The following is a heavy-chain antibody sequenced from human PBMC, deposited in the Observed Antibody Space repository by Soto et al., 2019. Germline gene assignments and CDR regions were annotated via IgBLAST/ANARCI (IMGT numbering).Heavy chain of an antibody. CDR3: ATSSVPSWSWYFFDY. CDR1: GYSISSYTWWSSSNG. CDR2: IYYSGST. D-gene: IGHD6-13*01. Sequence: SETLSLTCAVSGYSISSYTWWSSSNGWGWILESRGKGLEWIGYIYYSGSTKYNPSLKSRVSMSVDTSKNQFSLTLSSVTAVDPAVYYCATSSVPSWSWYFFDYWGKGTRVTVSS. V-gene: IGHV4-28*01. J-gene: IGHJ4*02.